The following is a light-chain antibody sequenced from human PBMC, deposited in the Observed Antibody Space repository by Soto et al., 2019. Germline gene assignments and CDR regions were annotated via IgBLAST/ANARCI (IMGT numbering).Light chain of an antibody. V-gene: IGKV3-20*01. CDR2: GAS. CDR3: LQYGGLPRT. Sequence: ETALTQSPGTLSLSPGERATLSCRATQSVNSNYLAWYQQKSGQAPRLLIYGASSRATGIPDRFSGSGSGTDFTLTITRLEPEDFAVYFCLQYGGLPRTFGQGTRWIS. CDR1: QSVNSNY. J-gene: IGKJ1*01.